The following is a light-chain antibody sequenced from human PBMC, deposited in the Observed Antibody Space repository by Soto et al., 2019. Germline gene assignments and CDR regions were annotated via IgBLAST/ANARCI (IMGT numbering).Light chain of an antibody. CDR3: NSHTSRNLVL. CDR2: DVS. J-gene: IGLJ2*01. Sequence: QSVLTQPASVSGSPGQSITISCTGTSSDVGGYDAVSWYQHHPGKAPKLMIYDVSNRPTGVSNRFSGSKSGNTASLTISGLQAEDEADYYCNSHTSRNLVLFGGGTKLTVL. V-gene: IGLV2-14*03. CDR1: SSDVGGYDA.